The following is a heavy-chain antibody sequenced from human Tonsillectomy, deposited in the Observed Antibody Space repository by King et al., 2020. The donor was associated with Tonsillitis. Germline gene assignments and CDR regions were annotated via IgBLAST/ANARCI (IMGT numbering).Heavy chain of an antibody. D-gene: IGHD6-6*01. J-gene: IGHJ5*01. CDR3: TTDRGIAVRPILHS. Sequence: EVQLVESGGDLVKPGGSLRLSCAASGFTFSNAWMSWARQASGKGLEWVGRIKSKSAGGTTDYAAPVKGRFTISRDDSKNTLYLQMNSLETEDTAVYYCTTDRGIAVRPILHSGGQGTLVTVPS. CDR2: IKSKSAGGTT. V-gene: IGHV3-15*01. CDR1: GFTFSNAW.